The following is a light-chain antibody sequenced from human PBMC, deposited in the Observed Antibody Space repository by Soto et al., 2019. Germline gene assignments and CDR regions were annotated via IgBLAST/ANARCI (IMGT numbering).Light chain of an antibody. V-gene: IGKV3-15*01. J-gene: IGKJ4*01. CDR2: GAS. CDR1: QSVSSN. Sequence: IVMTQSPATLSVSPGERATLSCRASQSVSSNLAWYQQKPGQAPRLLIYGASTRATDIPARFSGSGSGTEFTLTIGSLQSEDFAVYYCQQYSNWPLTFGGGTKVEIK. CDR3: QQYSNWPLT.